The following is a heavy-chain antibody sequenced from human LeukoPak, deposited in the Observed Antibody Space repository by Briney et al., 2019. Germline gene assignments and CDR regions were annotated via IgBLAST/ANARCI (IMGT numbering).Heavy chain of an antibody. CDR3: ARGGPPGYYYDYYMDV. V-gene: IGHV4-59*01. CDR1: GGSIRTYY. Sequence: PSETLSLTCTVSGGSIRTYYWSWIRQPPGKGLEWIGYIYYSGTTNYNPSLKSRVTISVDTSKNQFSLKLSSVTAADTAVYYCARGGPPGYYYDYYMDVWGKGTTVTISS. J-gene: IGHJ6*03. CDR2: IYYSGTT.